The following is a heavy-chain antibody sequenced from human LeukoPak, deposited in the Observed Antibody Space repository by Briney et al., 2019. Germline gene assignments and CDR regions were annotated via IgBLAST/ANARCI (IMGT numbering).Heavy chain of an antibody. J-gene: IGHJ4*03. CDR1: GGSFSRYY. CDR3: ARGATISKTGYFDF. Sequence: SETLSLTCAVYGGSFSRYYWSWIRQSPGKGLEWFAEIDHRGDTNYNPSVKTRVTISVDTSKNQFSLKVRSLSAADTAVYYCARGATISKTGYFDFWGQGTLVTVSS. V-gene: IGHV4-34*01. D-gene: IGHD5-24*01. CDR2: IDHRGDT.